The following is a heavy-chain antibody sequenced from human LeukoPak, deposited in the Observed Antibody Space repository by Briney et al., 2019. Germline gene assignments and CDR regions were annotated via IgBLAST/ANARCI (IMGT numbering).Heavy chain of an antibody. CDR2: IYTSGST. CDR3: ARGVSSGWYNWFDP. CDR1: GGSISSGSYY. D-gene: IGHD6-19*01. Sequence: PSETLSLTCTVSGGSISSGSYYWSWIRQPAGKGLEWIGRIYTSGSTNYNPSLKSRVTLSVDTSKNQFSLKLSSVTAADTAVYYCARGVSSGWYNWFDPWGQGTLVTVSS. V-gene: IGHV4-61*02. J-gene: IGHJ5*02.